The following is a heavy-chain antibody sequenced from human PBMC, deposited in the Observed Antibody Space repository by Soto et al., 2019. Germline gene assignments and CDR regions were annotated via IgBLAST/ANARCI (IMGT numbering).Heavy chain of an antibody. CDR3: ARDFGEDHYYGPPGY. Sequence: GASVKVSCKASGYTFTSYYMHWVRQAPGQGLEWMGIINPSGGSTNYAQKFQGRVTMTRDTSTSTVYMELSSLRSDDTAVYSCARDFGEDHYYGPPGYWGQGTLVTVSS. V-gene: IGHV1-46*01. CDR2: INPSGGST. D-gene: IGHD3-10*01. J-gene: IGHJ4*02. CDR1: GYTFTSYY.